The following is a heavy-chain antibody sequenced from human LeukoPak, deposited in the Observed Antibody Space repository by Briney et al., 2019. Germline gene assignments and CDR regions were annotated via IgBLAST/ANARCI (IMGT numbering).Heavy chain of an antibody. D-gene: IGHD5-12*01. CDR1: GFTFSSYG. Sequence: TGGSLRLSCAASGFTFSSYGMHWVRQAPGKGLEWVAFIRYDGSNKYYADSAKGRFTISRDNSKNTLYLQMNSLRAEDTAVYYCAIYSGYDSHEAFDYWGQGTLVTVSS. J-gene: IGHJ4*02. V-gene: IGHV3-30*02. CDR3: AIYSGYDSHEAFDY. CDR2: IRYDGSNK.